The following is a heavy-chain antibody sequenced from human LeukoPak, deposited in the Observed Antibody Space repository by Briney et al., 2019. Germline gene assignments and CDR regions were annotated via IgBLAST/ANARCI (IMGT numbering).Heavy chain of an antibody. J-gene: IGHJ4*02. D-gene: IGHD3-22*01. CDR3: AKGTMIVTWFDY. Sequence: GGSLRLSCAASGLTFSSYAMSWVRQAPGKGLEWVSAISGSGGSTYYADSVKGRFTISRDNSKNTLYLQMNSLRAEDTAVYYCAKGTMIVTWFDYWGQGTLVTVSS. CDR2: ISGSGGST. CDR1: GLTFSSYA. V-gene: IGHV3-23*01.